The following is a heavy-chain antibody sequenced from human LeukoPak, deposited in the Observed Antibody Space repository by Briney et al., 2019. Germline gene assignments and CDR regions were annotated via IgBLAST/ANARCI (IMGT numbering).Heavy chain of an antibody. V-gene: IGHV4-61*02. CDR1: GGSISCGSYY. CDR2: IYTSGST. CDR3: ARVPYYYDSSGYPSWFDP. J-gene: IGHJ5*02. Sequence: SQTLSLTCTVSGGSISCGSYYWSSIRQPSVKGLEWIGRIYTSGSTNYNPSLKSRVTISVDTSKNQFSLKLSSVTAADTAVYYCARVPYYYDSSGYPSWFDPWGQGTLVTVSS. D-gene: IGHD3-22*01.